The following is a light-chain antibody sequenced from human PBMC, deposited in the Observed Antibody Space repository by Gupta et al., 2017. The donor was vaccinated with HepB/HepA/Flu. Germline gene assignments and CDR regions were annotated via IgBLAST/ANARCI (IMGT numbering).Light chain of an antibody. J-gene: IGLJ3*02. CDR2: DNS. CDR3: QSYDSSLAWV. Sequence: QSVLTQPPSVSGAPGQRVTISCTGSRSNIGAGYDVHWYQQLPGTAPKLLIYDNSKGAAGVPDRFSGSKSGTSASLSITGLQAEDEADYYCQSYDSSLAWVFGGGTKLTVL. CDR1: RSNIGAGYD. V-gene: IGLV1-40*01.